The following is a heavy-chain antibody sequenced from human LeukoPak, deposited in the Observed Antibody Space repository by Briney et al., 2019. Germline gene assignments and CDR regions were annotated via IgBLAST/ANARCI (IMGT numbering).Heavy chain of an antibody. J-gene: IGHJ4*02. CDR3: AREPYCSSTSCPPADY. CDR2: ISAYNGNT. D-gene: IGHD2-2*01. CDR1: GYTFTSYG. Sequence: ASVKVSCKASGYTFTSYGISWVRQAPGQGLEWMGWISAYNGNTNYARKLQGRVTMTTDTSTSTAYMELRSLRSDDTAVYYCAREPYCSSTSCPPADYWGQGTLVTVSS. V-gene: IGHV1-18*04.